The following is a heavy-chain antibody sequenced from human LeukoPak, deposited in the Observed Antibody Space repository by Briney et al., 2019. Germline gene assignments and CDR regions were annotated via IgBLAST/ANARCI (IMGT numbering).Heavy chain of an antibody. CDR3: ARDLGKEKYFDY. V-gene: IGHV3-33*01. D-gene: IGHD4-23*01. J-gene: IGHJ4*02. Sequence: GGSLRLSCAASGFSFSSYTIHWVRQAPGKGLEWVALIWYDGSNKYYADSVKGRFTISRDNSKNTLYLQMNSLRAEDTAVYYCARDLGKEKYFDYWGQGTLVTVSS. CDR2: IWYDGSNK. CDR1: GFSFSSYT.